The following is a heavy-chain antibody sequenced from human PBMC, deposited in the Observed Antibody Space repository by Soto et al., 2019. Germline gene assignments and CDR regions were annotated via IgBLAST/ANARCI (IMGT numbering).Heavy chain of an antibody. V-gene: IGHV4-39*01. CDR3: ARLRAAAGPLDY. J-gene: IGHJ4*02. CDR1: SGSISSSAYY. CDR2: VHYSGTT. D-gene: IGHD6-13*01. Sequence: QLQLQESGPGLVKSSETLSLTCTVSSGSISSSAYYWGWIRQPPGKGLEWVGTVHYSGTTYYNPSXKSRVTISVDTSQNQFSLKLTSVTAADTAVYYCARLRAAAGPLDYWGQGTLVXVXS.